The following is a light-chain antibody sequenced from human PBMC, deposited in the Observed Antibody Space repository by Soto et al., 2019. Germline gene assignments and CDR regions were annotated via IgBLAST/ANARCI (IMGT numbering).Light chain of an antibody. Sequence: AILLTQSPSSLSASVGDRVTITCRASQGIDTSLAWYQQKPGKAPKLLIYDASSLESGVPSRFSGSGSGTEFTLTISSLQPDDFATYYCQQYNSYSRTFGQGTKVDI. V-gene: IGKV1-13*02. J-gene: IGKJ1*01. CDR2: DAS. CDR1: QGIDTS. CDR3: QQYNSYSRT.